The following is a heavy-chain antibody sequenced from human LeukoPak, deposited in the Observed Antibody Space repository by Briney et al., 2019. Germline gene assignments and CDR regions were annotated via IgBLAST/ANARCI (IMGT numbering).Heavy chain of an antibody. Sequence: ASVKVSCKASGYTFTSYGISWVRQAPGQGLEWMGWISAYNGNTNYAQKLQSRVTMTTDTSTSTAYMELRSLRSDDTAVYYCARDGFVVPAAIELDYWGQGTLATVSS. CDR3: ARDGFVVPAAIELDY. J-gene: IGHJ4*02. V-gene: IGHV1-18*01. CDR2: ISAYNGNT. D-gene: IGHD2-2*01. CDR1: GYTFTSYG.